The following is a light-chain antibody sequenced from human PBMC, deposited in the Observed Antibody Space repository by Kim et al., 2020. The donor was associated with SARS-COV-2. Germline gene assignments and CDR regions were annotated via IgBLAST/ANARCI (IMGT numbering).Light chain of an antibody. Sequence: ASPGQTASITCSGDKLGDKYACWYQRKPGQSPVLVIYQDSKRPSGIPERFSGSNSGNTATLTISGTQAMDEADYYCQAWDSSTVVFGGGTQLTVL. CDR2: QDS. J-gene: IGLJ2*01. V-gene: IGLV3-1*01. CDR1: KLGDKY. CDR3: QAWDSSTVV.